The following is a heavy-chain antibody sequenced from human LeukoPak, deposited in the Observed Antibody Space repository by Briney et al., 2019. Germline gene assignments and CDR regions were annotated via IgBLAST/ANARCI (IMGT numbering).Heavy chain of an antibody. CDR2: IKQDGSDK. J-gene: IGHJ4*02. V-gene: IGHV3-7*03. CDR3: AREPSGDYFDY. D-gene: IGHD4-17*01. CDR1: GFTFSSYW. Sequence: GGSLRLSCAASGFTFSSYWMSWVRQAPGKGLEWVANIKQDGSDKYYMDSVKGRFTISRDNAKTLLYLQINSLRAEDTAVYYCAREPSGDYFDYWGQGTLVTVSS.